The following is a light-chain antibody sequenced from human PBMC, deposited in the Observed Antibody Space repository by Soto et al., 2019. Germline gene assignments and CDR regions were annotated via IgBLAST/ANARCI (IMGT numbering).Light chain of an antibody. CDR1: QSLSSD. Sequence: EIVMTQSPANLSVSPGERATLSCRPSQSLSSDLAWYQQKPGQAPRLLIYGASTRATGIPVRFSGSGSGTEFTLTNSSLQTEDFALYYCQQYEKWPWTFGQGTKVEI. V-gene: IGKV3-15*01. CDR2: GAS. J-gene: IGKJ1*01. CDR3: QQYEKWPWT.